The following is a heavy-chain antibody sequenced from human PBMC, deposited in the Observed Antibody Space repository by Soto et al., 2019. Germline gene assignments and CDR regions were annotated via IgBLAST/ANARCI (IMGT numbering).Heavy chain of an antibody. Sequence: SETLSLTCTVSGDSISSGGYYWSWIRQFPGKGLEWIGYIHYIGNTNYNPSLESRVTLSVDTYKNRISLNLTSVTAADTAVYYCARAAPAAARMDVWGQGTTVTVSS. CDR3: ARAAPAAARMDV. CDR1: GDSISSGGYY. CDR2: IHYIGNT. D-gene: IGHD6-13*01. J-gene: IGHJ6*02. V-gene: IGHV4-31*03.